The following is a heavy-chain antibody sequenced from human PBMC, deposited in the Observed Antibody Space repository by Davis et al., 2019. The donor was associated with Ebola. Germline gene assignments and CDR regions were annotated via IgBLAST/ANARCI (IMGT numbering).Heavy chain of an antibody. Sequence: GESLKISCAASGFTFDTYWMHWVRQAPGKGLVWVSRINSAGSSTYYADSVKGRFTISRDNAKNSLYLQMNSLRAEDTAVYYCARGIAAAYDYWGQGTLVTVSS. V-gene: IGHV3-74*01. J-gene: IGHJ4*02. CDR2: INSAGSST. CDR3: ARGIAAAYDY. D-gene: IGHD6-13*01. CDR1: GFTFDTYW.